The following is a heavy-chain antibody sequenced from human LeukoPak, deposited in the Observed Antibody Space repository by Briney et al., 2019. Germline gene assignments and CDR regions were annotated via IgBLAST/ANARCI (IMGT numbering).Heavy chain of an antibody. CDR2: ISAYNGNT. CDR3: ARDRTFNPFDY. V-gene: IGHV1-18*01. Sequence: ASVTVSCKASGYTFTSYGMSWVRQAPGQGVEGMGWISAYNGNTNYAQTLQGRVTITTYTSTSTAYMELRSLTSDHTAVYYCARDRTFNPFDYWGQGTLVTVSS. J-gene: IGHJ4*02. CDR1: GYTFTSYG.